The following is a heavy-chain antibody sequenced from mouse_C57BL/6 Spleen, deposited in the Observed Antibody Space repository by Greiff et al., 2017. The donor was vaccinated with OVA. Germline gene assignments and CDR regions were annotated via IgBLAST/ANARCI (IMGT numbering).Heavy chain of an antibody. J-gene: IGHJ4*01. CDR3: ARALDGYYAMDY. CDR2: ISDGGSYT. CDR1: GFTFSSYA. V-gene: IGHV5-4*01. D-gene: IGHD2-3*01. Sequence: EVQGVESGGGLVKPGGSLKLSCAASGFTFSSYAMSWVRQTPEKRLEWVATISDGGSYTYYPDNVKGRFTISRDNAKNNLYLQMSHLKSEDTAMYYCARALDGYYAMDYWGQGTSVTVSS.